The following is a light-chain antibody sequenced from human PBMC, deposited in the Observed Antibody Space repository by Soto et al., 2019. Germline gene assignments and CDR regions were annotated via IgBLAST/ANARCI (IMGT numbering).Light chain of an antibody. J-gene: IGKJ2*01. CDR3: HQSYSIPYT. Sequence: DIQMTQSASSLSASVGDRVTITCRASQSISSNLNWHQQKPGKAPKVLIYAASSLQSGVPSRFSGSGSGTDFTLTISSLLPEDFATYYCHQSYSIPYTFGQGTKLEIK. CDR2: AAS. CDR1: QSISSN. V-gene: IGKV1-39*01.